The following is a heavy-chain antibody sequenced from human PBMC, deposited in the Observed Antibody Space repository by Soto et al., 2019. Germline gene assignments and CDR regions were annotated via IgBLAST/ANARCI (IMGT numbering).Heavy chain of an antibody. Sequence: TPSLTCTVSGGSLTSGEDYWGWIPQSPGKGLEWIGYISNSGSTGYNPSLKTRLSMSVDRSKNQFTLRLTSVTAADTAVYFCATESGSTYGYFDYWGQGTQVTVSS. V-gene: IGHV4-30-4*01. CDR2: ISNSGST. D-gene: IGHD4-17*01. CDR3: ATESGSTYGYFDY. J-gene: IGHJ4*02. CDR1: GGSLTSGEDY.